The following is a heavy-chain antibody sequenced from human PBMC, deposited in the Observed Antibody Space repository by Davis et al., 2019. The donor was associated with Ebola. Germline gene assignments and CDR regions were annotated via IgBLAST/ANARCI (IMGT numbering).Heavy chain of an antibody. Sequence: PGGSLRLSCAASGFTFSRNWMSWVRQAPGKGLEWVSFISSSSNYIYYADSVKGRFTVSRDNAKNSLYLQMNSLRAEYTAVFYCVRDPALVVTGGGWFFGLWGRGTLVTVSS. J-gene: IGHJ2*01. CDR2: ISSSSNYI. CDR3: VRDPALVVTGGGWFFGL. D-gene: IGHD2-21*02. V-gene: IGHV3-21*01. CDR1: GFTFSRNW.